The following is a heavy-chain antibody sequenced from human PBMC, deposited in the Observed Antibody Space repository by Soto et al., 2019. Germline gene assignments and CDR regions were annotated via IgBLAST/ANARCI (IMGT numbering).Heavy chain of an antibody. Sequence: QITLKESGPTLLKPTQPLTLTCSFSGLSLTSSGAGVGWIRKTPGKALERLAVIYWDEDKRYSPSLRSRLTITKATSKNQVDLTMNNPDPADTATYVCAPTQDGQRKRGPFDFWGQGTLLTVAS. D-gene: IGHD3-10*01. V-gene: IGHV2-5*02. J-gene: IGHJ4*02. CDR2: IYWDEDK. CDR3: APTQDGQRKRGPFDF. CDR1: GLSLTSSGAG.